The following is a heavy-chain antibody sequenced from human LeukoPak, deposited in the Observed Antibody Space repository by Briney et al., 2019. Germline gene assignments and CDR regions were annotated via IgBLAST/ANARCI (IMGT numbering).Heavy chain of an antibody. CDR3: VRGKAAAGINAFDI. CDR1: GFSFSSYD. J-gene: IGHJ3*02. Sequence: GGSLRLSCAASGFSFSSYDMHWVRQAPGKGLEWVAGLSYDGNHKYSADSVKGRFTISRDNSKNTLYLQMNSLRAEDTAVYYCVRGKAAAGINAFDIWGQGTMVTVSS. D-gene: IGHD6-13*01. CDR2: LSYDGNHK. V-gene: IGHV3-30*03.